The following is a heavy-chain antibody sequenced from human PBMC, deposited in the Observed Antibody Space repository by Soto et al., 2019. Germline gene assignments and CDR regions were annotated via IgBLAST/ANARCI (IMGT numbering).Heavy chain of an antibody. J-gene: IGHJ4*02. V-gene: IGHV3-64*01. CDR3: ARGDSYGHFDY. Sequence: EVQLVESGGGLVQPGGSLRLSCAASVFTFSTYDMHWVRQAPGKGLEYVSSINNIGDKTYYANSVKGRFTISRDNSKNTLYLQMGSLRAEDMAVYYCARGDSYGHFDYWGQGTLVTVSS. CDR1: VFTFSTYD. CDR2: INNIGDKT. D-gene: IGHD5-18*01.